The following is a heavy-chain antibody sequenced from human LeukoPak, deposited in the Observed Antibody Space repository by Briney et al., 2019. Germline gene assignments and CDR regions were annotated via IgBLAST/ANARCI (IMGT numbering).Heavy chain of an antibody. J-gene: IGHJ4*02. CDR1: XXXXSXXG. D-gene: IGHD6-13*01. Sequence: RSLRLSCAXXXXXXSXXGMHXXRXAPGXXLEXXAVIWYDGSNKYYADPVKGRFTISRDNSKNTLYLQMNSLRAEDTAVYYCARDGPQAAFDYWGQGTLVTVSS. CDR3: ARDGPQAAFDY. CDR2: IWYDGSNK. V-gene: IGHV3-33*01.